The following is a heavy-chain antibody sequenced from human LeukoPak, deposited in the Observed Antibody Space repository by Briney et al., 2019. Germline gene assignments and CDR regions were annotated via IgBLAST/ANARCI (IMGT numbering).Heavy chain of an antibody. Sequence: PSETLSLTCTVSGGSISSYYWSWIRQPAGKGLVWIGRIYTSGSTNYNPSLKSRVTMSVDTSKNQFSLKLSSVTAADTAVYYCARAGRGIDYWGQGTLVTVSS. D-gene: IGHD3-16*01. V-gene: IGHV4-4*07. CDR1: GGSISSYY. CDR3: ARAGRGIDY. CDR2: IYTSGST. J-gene: IGHJ4*02.